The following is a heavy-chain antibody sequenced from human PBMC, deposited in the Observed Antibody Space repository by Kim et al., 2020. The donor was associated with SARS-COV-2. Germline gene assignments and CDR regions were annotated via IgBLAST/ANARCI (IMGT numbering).Heavy chain of an antibody. D-gene: IGHD3-10*01. V-gene: IGHV3-23*01. Sequence: GGSLRLSCAASGFTFSSYAMTWVRQAPGKGLEWVSAITSSGGTTYYADSVKGRFTISRDNAKKTLYLEMNSLRAEDTAVYYCAMVCSSGRFDWRFDPWV. CDR2: ITSSGGTT. CDR1: GFTFSSYA. J-gene: IGHJ5*02. CDR3: AMVCSSGRFDWRFDP.